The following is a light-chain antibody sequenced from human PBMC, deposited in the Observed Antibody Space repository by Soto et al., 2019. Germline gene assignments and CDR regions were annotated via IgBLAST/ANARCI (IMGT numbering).Light chain of an antibody. CDR2: EGT. CDR1: SSDVGSYDL. J-gene: IGLJ2*01. CDR3: CSYADSGTVV. V-gene: IGLV2-23*03. Sequence: QSVLTQPASVSGSPGQSITISCAGTSSDVGSYDLVSWYQQHPGKAPKLMIYEGTKRPSGVSNRFSGSKSGNTASLTISGLQADDEAHYYCCSYADSGTVVFGGGTKLTVL.